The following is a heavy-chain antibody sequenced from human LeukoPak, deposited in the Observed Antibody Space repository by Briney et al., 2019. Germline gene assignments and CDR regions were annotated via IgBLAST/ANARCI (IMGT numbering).Heavy chain of an antibody. Sequence: SQTLSLTCTVSGGSISSGNYYWSWIRQPAGKGLEYIGRIYTTGGTSGSTYYNPSLKSRVTIPVDTSKNQFSLKLTSVTAADTAVYYCAWGDSSGYPFDPWGQGTLVTVSS. J-gene: IGHJ5*02. D-gene: IGHD3-22*01. CDR2: IYTTGGTSGST. CDR1: GGSISSGNYY. CDR3: AWGDSSGYPFDP. V-gene: IGHV4-61*02.